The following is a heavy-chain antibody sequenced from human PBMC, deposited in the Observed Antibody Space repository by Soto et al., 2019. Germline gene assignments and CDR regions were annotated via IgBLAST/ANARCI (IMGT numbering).Heavy chain of an antibody. J-gene: IGHJ4*02. CDR2: INSDGSST. CDR3: ARVSREVVPAAIDY. Sequence: GGSLRRSCAASGFTFSSYWIHWVRQAPGKGLVWVSRINSDGSSTTYADSVKGRFTISRDNAKNTLYLQMTSLRAEDTAVYYCARVSREVVPAAIDYWGQGTLVTVSS. V-gene: IGHV3-74*01. CDR1: GFTFSSYW. D-gene: IGHD2-2*01.